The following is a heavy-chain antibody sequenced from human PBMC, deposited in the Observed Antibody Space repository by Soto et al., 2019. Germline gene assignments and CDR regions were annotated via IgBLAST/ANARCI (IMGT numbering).Heavy chain of an antibody. CDR1: GGSISGSNYY. CDR3: ARLLMARVAGVY. V-gene: IGHV4-39*01. J-gene: IGHJ4*02. D-gene: IGHD2-8*01. Sequence: PETLSLTCTVSGGSISGSNYYWVWVRQPPGKGLEWIGSIYYSGSTYYNPSLKSRVTISVDTSKNQFSLNLSSVTAADTAVYYCARLLMARVAGVYWGQGTLVTVSS. CDR2: IYYSGST.